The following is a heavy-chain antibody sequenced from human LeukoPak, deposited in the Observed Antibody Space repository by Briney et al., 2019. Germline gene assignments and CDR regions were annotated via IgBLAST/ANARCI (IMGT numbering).Heavy chain of an antibody. J-gene: IGHJ4*02. CDR3: ARDFRKWLRFVY. Sequence: ASVKVSCKTSGFTFTGYYLHWVRQAPGQGLEWMGWINPDSGGTNYAQKFQGRVTMTRDTSISTAYMELSRLTSDDTAVYFCARDFRKWLRFVYWGQGTLVTVSS. V-gene: IGHV1-2*02. CDR1: GFTFTGYY. D-gene: IGHD5-12*01. CDR2: INPDSGGT.